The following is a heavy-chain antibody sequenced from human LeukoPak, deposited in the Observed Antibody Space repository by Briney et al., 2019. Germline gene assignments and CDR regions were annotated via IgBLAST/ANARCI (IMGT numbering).Heavy chain of an antibody. V-gene: IGHV3-30*18. J-gene: IGHJ3*02. CDR2: ISYDGSNK. CDR1: GFTFSSYG. Sequence: PGGSLRLSCAASGFTFSSYGMHWVRQAPGKGLEWEAVISYDGSNKYFADSVKGRFTISRDNSKNTLYLQMNSLRAEDTAVYYCAKDSGIAVAGTLRAFDIWGQGTMVTVSS. D-gene: IGHD6-19*01. CDR3: AKDSGIAVAGTLRAFDI.